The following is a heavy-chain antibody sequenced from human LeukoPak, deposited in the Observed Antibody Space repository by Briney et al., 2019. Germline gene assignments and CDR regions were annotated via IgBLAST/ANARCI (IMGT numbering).Heavy chain of an antibody. D-gene: IGHD2-2*01. J-gene: IGHJ4*02. CDR2: IAADGKDI. CDR3: AKDHQAVSAAYYFDS. V-gene: IGHV3-30*18. Sequence: PGRSLRLSCAASGFIVSRYALHWVSQARGKGLEWVAVIAADGKDIKYADSVKGRFTISRDNSKSAPYLQMNSLRVEDTAVYYCAKDHQAVSAAYYFDSWGQGTLVTVSS. CDR1: GFIVSRYA.